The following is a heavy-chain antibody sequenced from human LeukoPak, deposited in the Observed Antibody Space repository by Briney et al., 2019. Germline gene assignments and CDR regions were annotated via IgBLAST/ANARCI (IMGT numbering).Heavy chain of an antibody. D-gene: IGHD3-10*01. J-gene: IGHJ6*03. CDR1: GGSISSYY. CDR2: IYYSGST. Sequence: SETLSLTCTVSGGSISSYYWSWIRQPPGKGLEWIGYIYYSGSTNYNPSLKSRVTMSVDTSKNQFSLKLSSVTAADTAVYYCARDYYGSGSYPYYYYYMDVWGKGTTVTVSS. V-gene: IGHV4-59*12. CDR3: ARDYYGSGSYPYYYYYMDV.